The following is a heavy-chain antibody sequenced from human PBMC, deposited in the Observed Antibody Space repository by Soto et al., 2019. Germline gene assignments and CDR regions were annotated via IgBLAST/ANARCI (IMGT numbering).Heavy chain of an antibody. J-gene: IGHJ3*02. CDR3: TSDFGDYARRACVT. CDR2: MNPNSGNA. Sequence: QVPLVQSGAEVKNPGASVKVSCKASGYSFTSYDINWVRQATGQGLEWLGWMNPNSGNAGYAQKFHGRVTMTRNTSISTAYMELSSLRLDDTAVYYGTSDFGDYARRACVTWGQGTMVTVSS. CDR1: GYSFTSYD. D-gene: IGHD4-17*01. V-gene: IGHV1-8*01.